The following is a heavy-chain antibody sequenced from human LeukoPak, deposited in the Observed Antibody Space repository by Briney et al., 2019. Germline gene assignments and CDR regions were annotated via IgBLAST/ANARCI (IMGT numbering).Heavy chain of an antibody. CDR2: IYGDNAA. Sequence: GGSLRLSCAASGINVTTNYMTWIRQAPGKGLEWVSLIYGDNAAYYAESVRGRFIISRDNLKNTLFLQMNSLRPEDTALYYCVSSTGQQFIPYDYWGHGTHVTASS. V-gene: IGHV3-66*02. CDR1: GINVTTNY. CDR3: VSSTGQQFIPYDY. J-gene: IGHJ4*01. D-gene: IGHD6-13*01.